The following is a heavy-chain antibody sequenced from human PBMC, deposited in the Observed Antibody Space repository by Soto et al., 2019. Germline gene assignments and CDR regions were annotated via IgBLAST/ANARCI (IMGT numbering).Heavy chain of an antibody. Sequence: GSLRLSCAASGFTFSSFAMHWVRQAPGKGLDWVAVTSYDGSIKDYADSVKGRFTISRDNSKNTLYLQVNSLRAEDTAVYYCARGCRSTSCYARPNFDYWGQGTLVTVSS. CDR2: TSYDGSIK. V-gene: IGHV3-30-3*01. CDR3: ARGCRSTSCYARPNFDY. CDR1: GFTFSSFA. D-gene: IGHD2-2*01. J-gene: IGHJ4*02.